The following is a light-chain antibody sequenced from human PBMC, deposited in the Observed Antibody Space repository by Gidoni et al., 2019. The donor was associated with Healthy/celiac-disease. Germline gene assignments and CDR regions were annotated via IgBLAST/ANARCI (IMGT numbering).Light chain of an antibody. CDR1: QSVSSSY. CDR3: QQYGSSAYT. CDR2: GAS. J-gene: IGKJ2*01. V-gene: IGKV3-20*01. Sequence: DIVLTQSQGTLSLSPGERATLSCRASQSVSSSYLAWYQQKPGQAPRLLIYGASSRATGIPDLCSGSGSGTDFTLISSRLAPEDFAVYYCQQYGSSAYTFGQGTKLEIK.